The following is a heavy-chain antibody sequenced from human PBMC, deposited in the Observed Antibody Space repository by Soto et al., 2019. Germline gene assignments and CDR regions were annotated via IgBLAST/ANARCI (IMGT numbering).Heavy chain of an antibody. CDR2: IYSVGST. CDR3: ARDRGYNDGYAFDY. V-gene: IGHV3-53*01. J-gene: IGHJ4*02. D-gene: IGHD5-18*01. Sequence: EVQLVESGGGLIQPGGSLRLSCAASGFTVTSNYMSWVRQAPGKGLEWVSVIYSVGSTYYADSVKGRFTISRDNSKNTLYLQMNSLRAEDTAVYYCARDRGYNDGYAFDYWGQGTLVTVSS. CDR1: GFTVTSNY.